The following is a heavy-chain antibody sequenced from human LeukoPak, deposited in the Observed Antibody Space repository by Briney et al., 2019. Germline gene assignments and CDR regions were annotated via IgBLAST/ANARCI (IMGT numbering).Heavy chain of an antibody. CDR3: AREFGHCYGDNCFYFFDT. Sequence: ASVKVSCKASGYTFNMHSIIWVRQAPGQGLEWMGWISAYNGDTKYAEKFQGRVTMTTDRSTSTAYMELRSLRSDDTAVYFCAREFGHCYGDNCFYFFDTWGQGFRVTVSS. CDR1: GYTFNMHS. J-gene: IGHJ4*02. CDR2: ISAYNGDT. D-gene: IGHD4-23*01. V-gene: IGHV1-18*04.